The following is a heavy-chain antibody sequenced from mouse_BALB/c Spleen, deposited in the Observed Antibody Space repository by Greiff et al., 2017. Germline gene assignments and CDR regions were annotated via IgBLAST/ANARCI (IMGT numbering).Heavy chain of an antibody. Sequence: VQLQQSGAELMKPGASVKISCKATGYTFSSYWIEWVKQRPGHGLEWIGEILPGSGSTNYNEKFKGKATFTADTSSNTAYMQLSSLTSEDSAVYYCARTETYDGIWFAYWGQGTLVTVSA. J-gene: IGHJ3*01. D-gene: IGHD2-14*01. CDR1: GYTFSSYW. CDR2: ILPGSGST. CDR3: ARTETYDGIWFAY. V-gene: IGHV1-9*01.